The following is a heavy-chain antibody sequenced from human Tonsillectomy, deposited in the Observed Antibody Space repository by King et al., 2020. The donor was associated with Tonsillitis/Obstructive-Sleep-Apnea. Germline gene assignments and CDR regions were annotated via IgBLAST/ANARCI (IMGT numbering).Heavy chain of an antibody. V-gene: IGHV3-9*01. CDR3: AKDLPEVRPPATRNYYYYYMDV. CDR1: GFSFGDYA. J-gene: IGHJ6*03. CDR2: ISWRSGSI. Sequence: VQLVESGGGLVQPGGSLRLSCAASGFSFGDYAMHWVRQATGKGLEWVSGISWRSGSIGYAASVKGRFTISRDNAKNSVYLEMNSLRAEDTALYYCAKDLPEVRPPATRNYYYYYMDVWGKGTTVTVSS. D-gene: IGHD2-15*01.